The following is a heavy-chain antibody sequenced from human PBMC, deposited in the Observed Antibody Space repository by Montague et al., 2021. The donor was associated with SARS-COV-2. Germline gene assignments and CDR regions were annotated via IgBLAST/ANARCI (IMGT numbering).Heavy chain of an antibody. CDR1: GGSISSSSYY. J-gene: IGHJ6*02. D-gene: IGHD2-2*01. CDR2: IYYSGST. Sequence: SETLSLTSTVSGGSISSSSYYWGWIRQPPGKGLEWIGSIYYSGSTYYNPSLKSRVTISVDTSKNQFSLKLSSVTAADTAVYYCASALGYCSSTSCYSVYGMDVWGQGTTVTVSS. V-gene: IGHV4-39*01. CDR3: ASALGYCSSTSCYSVYGMDV.